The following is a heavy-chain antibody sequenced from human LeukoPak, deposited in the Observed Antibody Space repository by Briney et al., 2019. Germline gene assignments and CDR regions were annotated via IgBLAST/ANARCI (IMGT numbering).Heavy chain of an antibody. CDR3: ATYRQVLLPFES. CDR1: GFTFSSYN. J-gene: IGHJ4*02. Sequence: GGSLRLSCAASGFTFSSYNMNWVRQPPGKGLEWVSSIFPSGGEIHYADSVRGRFTISRDNSKSTLSLQMNSLRAEDTAIYYCATYRQVLLPFESWGQGTLVTVSS. V-gene: IGHV3-23*01. CDR2: IFPSGGEI. D-gene: IGHD2-8*02.